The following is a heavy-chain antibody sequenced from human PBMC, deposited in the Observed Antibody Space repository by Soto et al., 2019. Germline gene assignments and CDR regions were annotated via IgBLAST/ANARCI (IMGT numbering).Heavy chain of an antibody. J-gene: IGHJ4*02. V-gene: IGHV3-13*01. D-gene: IGHD2-2*01. CDR1: RFTFSIYD. CDR3: ASRYLEHCSSAWCSSPYVW. CDR2: IGIGGET. Sequence: GGSLRLSCVASRFTFSIYDMHWVRQATGKGLEWVSAIGIGGETYYSGSVKGRFTISRENTKNSLYLQMNSLRAEDTAIYYCASRYLEHCSSAWCSSPYVWWGQGTLVTVSS.